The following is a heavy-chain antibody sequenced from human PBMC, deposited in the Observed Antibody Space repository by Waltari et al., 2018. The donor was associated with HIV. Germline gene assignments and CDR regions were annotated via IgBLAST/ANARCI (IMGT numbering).Heavy chain of an antibody. Sequence: QVHLQESGPGLVKPSETLSLTCSVSGASISDHHWTWIRQTPGKGLEWIGNVHYTGTTKYNPSLMSRVAISVDTSQAQFSLRLNSVTAADTAVYYCARVKAYYYDNSGFYFFDYWGRGSLVTVPS. D-gene: IGHD3-22*01. CDR3: ARVKAYYYDNSGFYFFDY. V-gene: IGHV4-59*11. J-gene: IGHJ4*02. CDR2: VHYTGTT. CDR1: GASISDHH.